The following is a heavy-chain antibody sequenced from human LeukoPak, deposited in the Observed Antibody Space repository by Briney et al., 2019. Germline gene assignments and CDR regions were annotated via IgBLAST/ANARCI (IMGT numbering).Heavy chain of an antibody. Sequence: QAGRSLRLSCAASGFTFSSYAMHWVRQAPGKGLEWVAVISYDGSNKYYADSVKGRFTISRDNSKNTLYLQMNSLRAEDTAVYYCAAPGPYYYDSSGYLDYWGQGTLVTVSS. CDR2: ISYDGSNK. J-gene: IGHJ4*02. D-gene: IGHD3-22*01. CDR1: GFTFSSYA. V-gene: IGHV3-30-3*01. CDR3: AAPGPYYYDSSGYLDY.